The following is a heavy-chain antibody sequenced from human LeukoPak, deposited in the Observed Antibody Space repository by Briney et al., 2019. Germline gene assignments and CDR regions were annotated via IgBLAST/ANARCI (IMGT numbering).Heavy chain of an antibody. Sequence: SQTLSLTCAISGDSVSSNSAAWNWIRQSPSRGLEWLGRTYYRSTWYTDYAASVKSRISISPDTSKNQFSLHLSSVTPDDTAVYYCARQGVRYKYRSGWLTYNWFDPWGQGTLVNVSS. CDR2: TYYRSTWYT. J-gene: IGHJ5*02. CDR3: ARQGVRYKYRSGWLTYNWFDP. V-gene: IGHV6-1*01. D-gene: IGHD6-19*01. CDR1: GDSVSSNSAA.